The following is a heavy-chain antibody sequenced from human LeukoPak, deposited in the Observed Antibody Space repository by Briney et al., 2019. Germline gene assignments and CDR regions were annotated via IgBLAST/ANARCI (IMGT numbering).Heavy chain of an antibody. Sequence: PSETLSLTCTVSGGSISSSNYYWGWIRQPPGKGLEWIGSIYYSGSTYYNPSLKSRVTISVDTSKNQFSLKLSSVTAADTAVYYCARPFSSTVTTYWFDPWGQGTLVTVSS. V-gene: IGHV4-39*07. CDR1: GGSISSSNYY. CDR3: ARPFSSTVTTYWFDP. J-gene: IGHJ5*02. D-gene: IGHD4-17*01. CDR2: IYYSGST.